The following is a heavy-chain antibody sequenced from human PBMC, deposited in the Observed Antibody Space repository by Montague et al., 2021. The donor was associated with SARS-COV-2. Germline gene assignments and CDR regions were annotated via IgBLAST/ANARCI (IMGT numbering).Heavy chain of an antibody. J-gene: IGHJ6*02. CDR3: ARINILSGYYYYGMDV. CDR1: GFSLSTSGMC. CDR2: IDWDDDK. D-gene: IGHD3-9*01. Sequence: PALVKPTQTLTLTCTFSGFSLSTSGMCVSWIRQPPGKALEWLALIDWDDDKYYSTSLKTRLTISKDTSKNQVVLTMTNMDPVDTATYYCARINILSGYYYYGMDVGGQGTTVTVSS. V-gene: IGHV2-70*01.